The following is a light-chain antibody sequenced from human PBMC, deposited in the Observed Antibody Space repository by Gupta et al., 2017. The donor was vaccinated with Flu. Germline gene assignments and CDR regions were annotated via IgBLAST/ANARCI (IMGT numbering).Light chain of an antibody. CDR3: QRYDSLWT. J-gene: IGKJ1*01. CDR1: QSSSSL. CDR2: QAS. V-gene: IGKV1-5*03. Sequence: VGNRVTITCRDSQSSSSLLAWYQQKPGKVPKLLNYQASSLESGVPSRFRGSGSGTEFTLTISSLQPDDVATYYCQRYDSLWTFGQGTRVEIK.